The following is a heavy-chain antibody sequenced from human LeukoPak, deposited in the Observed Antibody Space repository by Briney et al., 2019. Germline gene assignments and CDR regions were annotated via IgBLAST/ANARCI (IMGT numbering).Heavy chain of an antibody. CDR2: IASGGKKK. CDR1: GFTFSIYD. CDR3: ANHATKYYMDV. V-gene: IGHV3-30*02. Sequence: GGSLRLSCETSGFTFSIYDMFWVRQAPGKGLEWVAFIASGGKKKNYADSVKGRFTISRDNFKKILYLQMDSLRAEDTAVFYCANHATKYYMDVWGKGTTVTVSS. J-gene: IGHJ6*03.